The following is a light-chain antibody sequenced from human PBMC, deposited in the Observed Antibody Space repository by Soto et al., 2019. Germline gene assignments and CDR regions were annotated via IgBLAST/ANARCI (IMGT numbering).Light chain of an antibody. CDR2: GNN. CDR1: SSNIGAAYD. Sequence: QSALTQPPSMSGAPGQRVTISCTGSSSNIGAAYDVHWYQHLPGTAPKLLIYGNNNRPSGVPDRFSGSKSGTSASLAITGLQAGDEADYYCQSYDSSLSSYVFGTGTKVTVL. CDR3: QSYDSSLSSYV. V-gene: IGLV1-40*01. J-gene: IGLJ1*01.